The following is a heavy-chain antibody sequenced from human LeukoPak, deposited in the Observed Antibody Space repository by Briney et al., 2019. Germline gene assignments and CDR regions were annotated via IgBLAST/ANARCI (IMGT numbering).Heavy chain of an antibody. CDR1: GFTVSSNE. D-gene: IGHD1-14*01. Sequence: PGGSLRLSCAASGFTVSSNEMSWVRQAPGKGLEWVSSISGGSTYYADSRKGRFTISRDNSKNTLHLQMNSLRAEDTAVYYCKKPTYDTPYRNVITYYLDYWGQGTLVTVSS. J-gene: IGHJ4*02. CDR2: ISGGST. CDR3: KKPTYDTPYRNVITYYLDY. V-gene: IGHV3-38-3*01.